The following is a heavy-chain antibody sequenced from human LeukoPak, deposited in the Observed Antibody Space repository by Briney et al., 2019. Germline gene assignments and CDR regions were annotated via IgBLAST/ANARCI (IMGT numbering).Heavy chain of an antibody. CDR1: GFTFSGHA. Sequence: GGSLRLSCAASGFTFSGHAMYWVRQAPGKGLEWVAVLSHDGGKKYYADSVKGRFTISRDNSKNTLYLQMNSLRGEDTAVYYCARDLRGSDAYYFDYWGQGTLVTVSS. CDR2: LSHDGGKK. V-gene: IGHV3-30-3*01. CDR3: ARDLRGSDAYYFDY. J-gene: IGHJ4*02. D-gene: IGHD3-10*01.